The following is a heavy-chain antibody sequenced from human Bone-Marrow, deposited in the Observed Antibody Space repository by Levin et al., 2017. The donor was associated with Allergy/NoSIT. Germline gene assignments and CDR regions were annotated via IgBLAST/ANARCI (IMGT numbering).Heavy chain of an antibody. D-gene: IGHD4/OR15-4a*01. J-gene: IGHJ6*02. Sequence: SGPTLVKPTQTLTLTCTVSGFSLSTSGVEVGWVRQPPGKALEWLALIYWNDDRRYSPSLSSRLTITKDTSKNQVVLTMTNMDPVDTATYYCAHRSDDYYFHGVDVWGQGTTVIVS. CDR3: AHRSDDYYFHGVDV. CDR1: GFSLSTSGVE. CDR2: IYWNDDR. V-gene: IGHV2-5*01.